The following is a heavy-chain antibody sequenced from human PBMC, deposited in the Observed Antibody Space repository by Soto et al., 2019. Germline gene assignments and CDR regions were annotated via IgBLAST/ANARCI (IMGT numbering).Heavy chain of an antibody. V-gene: IGHV3-49*01. J-gene: IGHJ5*02. D-gene: IGHD3-22*01. Sequence: PGGSLRLSCTASGFTFGDYAMSWFRQAPGKGLEWVGFIRSKAYGGTTEYAASVKGRFTISRDGSKSIAYLQMNSLKTEDTAVYYRTRTLGPDYYDSSGYYGPWGQGTLVTVSS. CDR2: IRSKAYGGTT. CDR3: TRTLGPDYYDSSGYYGP. CDR1: GFTFGDYA.